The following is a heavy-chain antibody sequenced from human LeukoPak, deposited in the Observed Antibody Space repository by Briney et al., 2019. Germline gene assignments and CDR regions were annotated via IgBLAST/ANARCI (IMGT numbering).Heavy chain of an antibody. J-gene: IGHJ4*02. CDR1: GYSITSSSW. D-gene: IGHD3-10*01. CDR2: IYHSGTT. V-gene: IGHV4-28*01. CDR3: ARKENVYYYFDY. Sequence: PSETLSLTCAVSGYSITSSSWWGWIRQPPGKGLEWVGYIYHSGTTYYNPSLQSRVTMSVDTSKNQFSLKLSSVTAVDTAVYYCARKENVYYYFDYWGQGTLVTVSS.